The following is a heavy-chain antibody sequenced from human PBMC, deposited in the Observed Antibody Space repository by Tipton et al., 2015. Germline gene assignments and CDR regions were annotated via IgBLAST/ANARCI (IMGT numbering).Heavy chain of an antibody. V-gene: IGHV4-61*01. CDR1: GGSISSSNYY. J-gene: IGHJ6*02. CDR2: IYYSGST. Sequence: TLSLTCTVSGGSISSSNYYWSWIRQPPGKGLEWIGYIYYSGSTNYNPSLKSRVTISVDTSKNQFSLKLSSVTAADTAVYYCARGGNDSSGYYLSYYYGMDVWGQGTTVTVSS. D-gene: IGHD3-22*01. CDR3: ARGGNDSSGYYLSYYYGMDV.